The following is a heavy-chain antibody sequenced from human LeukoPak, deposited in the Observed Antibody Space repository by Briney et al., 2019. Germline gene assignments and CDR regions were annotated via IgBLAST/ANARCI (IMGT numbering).Heavy chain of an antibody. CDR1: GGSISSYY. CDR2: IYYSGST. J-gene: IGHJ6*03. CDR3: ARHGKGSSNYYYMDV. V-gene: IGHV4-59*08. Sequence: PSETLSLTCTVSGGSISSYYWSWIRQPPGKGLEWIGYIYYSGSTSYNPSLKSRVTISVDTSKNQFSLKLSSVTAADTAVYYCARHGKGSSNYYYMDVWGKGTTVTVSS. D-gene: IGHD6-6*01.